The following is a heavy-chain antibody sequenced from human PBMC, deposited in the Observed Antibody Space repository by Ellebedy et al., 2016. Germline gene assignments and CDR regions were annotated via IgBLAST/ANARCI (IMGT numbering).Heavy chain of an antibody. CDR2: IWYDGSNK. D-gene: IGHD4-17*01. CDR3: AREYGDYSNWFDP. Sequence: GESLKISXAASGFTFSNYDMHWVRQAPGKGLEWVAVIWYDGSNKYYADSVKGRFTISRDNSKNTLYLQMNSLRAEDTAIYYCAREYGDYSNWFDPWGQGSLVTVSS. V-gene: IGHV3-33*01. CDR1: GFTFSNYD. J-gene: IGHJ5*02.